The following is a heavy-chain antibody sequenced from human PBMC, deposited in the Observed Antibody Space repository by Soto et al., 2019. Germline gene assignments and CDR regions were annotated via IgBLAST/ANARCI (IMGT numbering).Heavy chain of an antibody. Sequence: AYGLTVSSECRSWIRKDTGKGLEPVSVIYTGGNTYYSDYVKGRLTISRDKSKNTLDLQMNSLRAEDTDMYYCALVSSSGWTFAPSPSHYWRQGTLVTV. D-gene: IGHD6-19*01. CDR2: IYTGGNT. CDR3: ALVSSSGWTFAPSPSHY. CDR1: GLTVSSEC. J-gene: IGHJ4*02. V-gene: IGHV3-53*01.